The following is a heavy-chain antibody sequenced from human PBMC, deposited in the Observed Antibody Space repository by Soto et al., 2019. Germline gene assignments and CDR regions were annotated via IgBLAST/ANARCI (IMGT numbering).Heavy chain of an antibody. D-gene: IGHD6-13*01. CDR2: INAANGDT. CDR3: VRRHVSATGIDWFDP. J-gene: IGHJ5*02. Sequence: ASVKVSCKTSGYTFTSYGIHWVRQAPGQRLEWMGWINAANGDTKYSPKFQGRVTITRDTSASTAYMELSSLRSEDTAVYYCVRRHVSATGIDWFDPWGQGTLVTVSS. V-gene: IGHV1-3*01. CDR1: GYTFTSYG.